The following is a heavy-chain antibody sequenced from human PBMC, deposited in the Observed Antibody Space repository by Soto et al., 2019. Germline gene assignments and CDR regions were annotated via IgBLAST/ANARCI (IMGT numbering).Heavy chain of an antibody. J-gene: IGHJ4*01. D-gene: IGHD3-22*01. V-gene: IGHV4-61*01. CDR2: IYYPGST. CDR1: GGSVSSGTYY. Sequence: SETLSLTCTASGGSVSSGTYYWSWIRQPPGKGLEWIGYIYYPGSTNYNPSLKSRVTISIDTSKNQFSLKLSSVTAADTAVFYCARSLGTVYDSLPDYWGQGTLVTVSS. CDR3: ARSLGTVYDSLPDY.